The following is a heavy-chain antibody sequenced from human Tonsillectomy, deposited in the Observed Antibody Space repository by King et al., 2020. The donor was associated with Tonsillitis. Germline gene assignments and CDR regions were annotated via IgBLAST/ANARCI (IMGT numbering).Heavy chain of an antibody. Sequence: VQLVESGGGLIQPGGSLRLSCAASGFTVSSNYMSWVRQAPGKGLEWVSIIYSGGSTYYAYSVKGRFTISRENSKNTLYLQMNSLRAEDTAVYYCARVKLWRLDYWGQGTLVTVSS. V-gene: IGHV3-53*01. CDR3: ARVKLWRLDY. D-gene: IGHD5-18*01. J-gene: IGHJ4*02. CDR1: GFTVSSNY. CDR2: IYSGGST.